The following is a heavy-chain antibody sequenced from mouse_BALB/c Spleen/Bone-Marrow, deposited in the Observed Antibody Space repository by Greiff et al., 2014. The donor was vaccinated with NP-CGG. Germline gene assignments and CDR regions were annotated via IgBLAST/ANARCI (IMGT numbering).Heavy chain of an antibody. Sequence: VQLQQSGAELVRPGTAVNVSCKASGYAFTNYLIEWVKQRPGQGLEWIGVINPGSGGANYNEKFKGKATLTADKSSSTAYMQLSSLTSDDSAVYFCARFGRYCFDYWGQGTTLTVSS. J-gene: IGHJ2*01. V-gene: IGHV1-54*01. CDR2: INPGSGGA. CDR1: GYAFTNYL. CDR3: ARFGRYCFDY.